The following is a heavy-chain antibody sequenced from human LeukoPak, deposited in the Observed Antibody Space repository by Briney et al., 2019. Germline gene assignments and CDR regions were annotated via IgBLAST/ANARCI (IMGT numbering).Heavy chain of an antibody. V-gene: IGHV4-34*01. CDR3: ARGYYDFWSCYYTGFRT. J-gene: IGHJ4*02. Sequence: SETLSLTCAVDGGSVSGYYWSWIRQPPGKGLEWIGEINHSGSTNYNPSLKSRVTISVDTSKNQFSLKLSSVTAADTAVYYCARGYYDFWSCYYTGFRTWGQGTLVTVSS. CDR2: INHSGST. CDR1: GGSVSGYY. D-gene: IGHD3-3*01.